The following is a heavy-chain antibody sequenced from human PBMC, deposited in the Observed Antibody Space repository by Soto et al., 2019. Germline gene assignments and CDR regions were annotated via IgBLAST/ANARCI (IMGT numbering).Heavy chain of an antibody. V-gene: IGHV3-23*01. J-gene: IGHJ4*02. CDR1: GFTFTNYA. Sequence: EVQLFESGGGLVQPGGSLRLSCAASGFTFTNYAMTWVRQAPGEGLEWVSTISANGGGTYYADSVKGRFTISRDNSKNTLYLQVNSLRAEDTAVYYCAKERLRQGIDCWGQGALVTVST. CDR2: ISANGGGT. CDR3: AKERLRQGIDC. D-gene: IGHD3-10*01.